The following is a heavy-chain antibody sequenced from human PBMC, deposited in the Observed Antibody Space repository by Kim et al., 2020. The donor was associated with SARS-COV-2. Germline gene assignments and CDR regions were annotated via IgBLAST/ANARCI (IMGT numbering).Heavy chain of an antibody. CDR3: ARDSSDKWDSGYYYMDV. CDR2: MAFDGNYD. D-gene: IGHD1-26*01. V-gene: IGHV3-30-3*01. Sequence: GGSLRLSCAAPGFSFSDSAIHWVRQAPGKGLEWVAVMAFDGNYDHYGDSVKGRFTISRDNSKNTAYLQMGSLTVEDTAVYYCARDSSDKWDSGYYYMDVWGKGTTVTVSS. J-gene: IGHJ6*03. CDR1: GFSFSDSA.